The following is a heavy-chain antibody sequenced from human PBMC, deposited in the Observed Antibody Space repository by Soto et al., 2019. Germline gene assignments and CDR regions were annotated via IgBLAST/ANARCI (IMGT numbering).Heavy chain of an antibody. Sequence: SETLSLTCTVSGGAVSSGTYYWSWIRQPPGKGLEWIGHIYFTGSTNYNPSLKSRVTMSLDTSRNQFSLKLSSVTAADTAVYYCTRGPPRVQWFDPWGLGTLVTVLL. J-gene: IGHJ5*02. V-gene: IGHV4-61*01. CDR3: TRGPPRVQWFDP. CDR2: IYFTGST. CDR1: GGAVSSGTYY.